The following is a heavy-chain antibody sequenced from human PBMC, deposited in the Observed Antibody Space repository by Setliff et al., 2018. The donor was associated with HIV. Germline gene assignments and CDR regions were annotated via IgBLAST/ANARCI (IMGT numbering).Heavy chain of an antibody. CDR2: LYHAGST. V-gene: IGHV4-59*11. CDR3: ARPVSKYFYGMDV. J-gene: IGHJ6*02. CDR1: GVSISSHY. Sequence: SETLSLTCTVSGVSISSHYWSWIRQPPGKGLEWIGTLYHAGSTSYNSSLKSRVTISGDTSKNLFSLKVTSVTAADTAVYYCARPVSKYFYGMDVWGLGTTVTVSS.